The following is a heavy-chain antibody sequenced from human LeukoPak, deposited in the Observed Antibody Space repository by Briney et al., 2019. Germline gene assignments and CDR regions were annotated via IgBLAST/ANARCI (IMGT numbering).Heavy chain of an antibody. V-gene: IGHV3-30*18. CDR2: ISYGGTNK. J-gene: IGHJ4*02. Sequence: GGSLRLSCAASGFTFNNYDMHWVRQAPGKGLEWVALISYGGTNKYYADSVKGRFTISRDNSKNMLYLQMNSLRPEDTAVYYCAKLKEAGYNSSWDLKYFDHWGQGTLVTVSS. CDR1: GFTFNNYD. CDR3: AKLKEAGYNSSWDLKYFDH. D-gene: IGHD6-13*01.